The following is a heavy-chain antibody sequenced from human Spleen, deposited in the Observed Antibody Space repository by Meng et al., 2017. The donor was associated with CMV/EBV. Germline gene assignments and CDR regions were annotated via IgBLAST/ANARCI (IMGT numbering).Heavy chain of an antibody. J-gene: IGHJ3*02. Sequence: ASVKVSCKPSGYTFTDYYIHWVRQAPGQGLEWMGWINPNTGGTNSAQIFQGRVTMTGDTSTSTAYLELSRLTSDDTALYYCARERGLGFRGLNDALDIWGQGTMVTVSS. CDR3: ARERGLGFRGLNDALDI. V-gene: IGHV1-2*02. CDR2: INPNTGGT. D-gene: IGHD3/OR15-3a*01. CDR1: GYTFTDYY.